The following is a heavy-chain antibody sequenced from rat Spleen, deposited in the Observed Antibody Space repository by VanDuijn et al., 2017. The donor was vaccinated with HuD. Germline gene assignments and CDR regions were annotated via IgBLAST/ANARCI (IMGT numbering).Heavy chain of an antibody. CDR2: ISYDGSST. J-gene: IGHJ2*01. Sequence: EVKLVESGGGLVQPGRSLKLSCAASGFNFNDYWMDWVRQAPKKGLEWVATISYDGSSTYYRDSVKGRFTISRDNAKSTLYLQMDSLRSEDTATYYCARGYTLDYWGQGVMVTVSS. CDR3: ARGYTLDY. V-gene: IGHV5-7*01. CDR1: GFNFNDYW. D-gene: IGHD1-11*01.